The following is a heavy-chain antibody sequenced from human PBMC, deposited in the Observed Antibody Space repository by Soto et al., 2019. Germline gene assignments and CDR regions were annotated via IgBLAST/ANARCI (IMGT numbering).Heavy chain of an antibody. V-gene: IGHV5-51*01. CDR3: ARQMSGWHDAFDI. CDR1: GYSFTSYW. Sequence: ESLKISCKGSGYSFTSYWIGWVRQMPGKGLEWMGTIYPGDSDTRYSPSFQGQVTISADKSISTAYLQWSSLKASDTAMYYCARQMSGWHDAFDIWGQGTMVTVSS. CDR2: IYPGDSDT. D-gene: IGHD6-19*01. J-gene: IGHJ3*02.